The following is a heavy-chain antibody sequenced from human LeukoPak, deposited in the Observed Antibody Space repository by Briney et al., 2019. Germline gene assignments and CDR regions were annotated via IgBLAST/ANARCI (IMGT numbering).Heavy chain of an antibody. CDR1: GFTFSSYA. J-gene: IGHJ6*02. D-gene: IGHD3-3*01. V-gene: IGHV3-23*01. Sequence: PGGSLRLSCAASGFTFSSYAMSWVRQAPGKGLEWVSAISGSGGSTYYADSVKGRFTISRDNSKNTLYLQMNSLRAEDTAVYYCAKSMGDFWSGYSGYYYGMDVWGQGTTVTVSS. CDR2: ISGSGGST. CDR3: AKSMGDFWSGYSGYYYGMDV.